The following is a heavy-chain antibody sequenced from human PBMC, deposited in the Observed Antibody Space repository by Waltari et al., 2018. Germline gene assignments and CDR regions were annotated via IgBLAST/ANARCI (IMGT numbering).Heavy chain of an antibody. CDR1: GFTFSSYS. D-gene: IGHD2-15*01. CDR2: ISSSSIYI. Sequence: EVQLVESGGGLVKPGGSLRLSCAASGFTFSSYSMNWVRQAPGKGLEWVSSISSSSIYIYYADSVKGRFTISRDNAKNSLYLQMNSLRAEDTAVYYCARDYGRNINWFDPWGQGTLVTVSS. CDR3: ARDYGRNINWFDP. J-gene: IGHJ5*02. V-gene: IGHV3-21*01.